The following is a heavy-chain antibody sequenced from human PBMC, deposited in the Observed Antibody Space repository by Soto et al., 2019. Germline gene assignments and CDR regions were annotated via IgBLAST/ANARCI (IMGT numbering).Heavy chain of an antibody. V-gene: IGHV3-9*01. D-gene: IGHD3-9*01. Sequence: GGSLRLSCAASGFTFDDYAMHWVRQGPGKGLEWVSGISWNSGGIGYADSVKGRFTISRDNAKNSLYLQMDRLRPEDTAFYYCAKSPLEILIGSAFDYWGQGTLVTVSS. CDR1: GFTFDDYA. J-gene: IGHJ4*02. CDR2: ISWNSGGI. CDR3: AKSPLEILIGSAFDY.